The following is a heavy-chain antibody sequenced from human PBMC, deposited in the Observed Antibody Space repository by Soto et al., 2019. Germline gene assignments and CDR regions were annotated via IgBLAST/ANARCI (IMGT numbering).Heavy chain of an antibody. D-gene: IGHD3-3*01. CDR3: ARDLGTRYYDFWSGYTH. CDR1: GYTFTSYG. J-gene: IGHJ4*02. Sequence: GASVKVSCKAFGYTFTSYGISWVRQAPGQGLEWMGWISAYNGNTNYAQKLQGRVTMTTDTSTSTAYMELRSLRSDDTAVYYCARDLGTRYYDFWSGYTHWGQGTLVTVSS. CDR2: ISAYNGNT. V-gene: IGHV1-18*01.